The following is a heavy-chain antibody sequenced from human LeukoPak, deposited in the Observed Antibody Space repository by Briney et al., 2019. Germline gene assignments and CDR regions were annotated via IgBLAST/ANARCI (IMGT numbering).Heavy chain of an antibody. Sequence: GGSLRLSCAASGFTFNSYWMGWVRQAPGKGLEWVANIKQDGSEKYYVDSVKGRFTISRDNAMNSLYLQMNSLRAEDTAVYFCARGGGLDVWGQGATVTVSS. J-gene: IGHJ6*02. CDR1: GFTFNSYW. D-gene: IGHD3-16*01. V-gene: IGHV3-7*03. CDR2: IKQDGSEK. CDR3: ARGGGLDV.